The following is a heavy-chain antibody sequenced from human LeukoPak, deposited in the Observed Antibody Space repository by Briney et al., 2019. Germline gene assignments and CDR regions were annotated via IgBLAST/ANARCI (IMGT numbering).Heavy chain of an antibody. D-gene: IGHD3-3*01. CDR1: GFSFGSYG. Sequence: GGSLRLSCAASGFSFGSYGMHWVRQNPGKGLEWVAVISYDGSNKYYADSVKGRFTISRDNSKNTLYLQMNSLRGEDTAVYYCAKDPGKFWSGHDYWGQGALVTVSS. CDR3: AKDPGKFWSGHDY. V-gene: IGHV3-30*18. J-gene: IGHJ4*02. CDR2: ISYDGSNK.